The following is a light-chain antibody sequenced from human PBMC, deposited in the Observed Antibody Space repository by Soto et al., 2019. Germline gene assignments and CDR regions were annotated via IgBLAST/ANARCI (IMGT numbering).Light chain of an antibody. Sequence: QSVLTQPPSVSGSPGQSVTISCTGTSTDFVSYNRVSWYQQPPGTAPKLMIYEVSKRPSGVPDRFSGSKSGNTASLTISGLQAEDEADYYCSSFTNTITRYAFGTGTKVTVL. CDR1: STDFVSYNR. CDR2: EVS. V-gene: IGLV2-18*02. J-gene: IGLJ1*01. CDR3: SSFTNTITRYA.